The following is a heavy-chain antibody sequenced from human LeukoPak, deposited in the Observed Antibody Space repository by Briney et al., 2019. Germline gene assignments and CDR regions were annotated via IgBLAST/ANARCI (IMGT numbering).Heavy chain of an antibody. CDR2: IYTTGST. CDR1: GGSISSYY. V-gene: IGHV4-4*07. J-gene: IGHJ4*02. CDR3: ARTQWEPYYFDY. Sequence: SETLSLTCTVSGGSISSYYWNWIRQPAGKGLEWIGRIYTTGSTNYNPSLKSRVTMSVDTSKKQFSLKLSSVTAADTAVYYCARTQWEPYYFDYWGQGPLVTVSS. D-gene: IGHD1-26*01.